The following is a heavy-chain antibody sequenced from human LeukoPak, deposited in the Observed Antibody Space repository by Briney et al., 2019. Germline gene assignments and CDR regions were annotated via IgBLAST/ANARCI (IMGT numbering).Heavy chain of an antibody. Sequence: GGSLRLSCAASGFIFSSYSMNWVRQAPGKGLEWVSYISSSSSTIYYADSVKGRFTISRDNAKNSLYLQMNSLRAEDTAVYYCARPRGCGSARCNNFDSWGQGTLVTVSS. J-gene: IGHJ4*02. CDR2: ISSSSSTI. CDR1: GFIFSSYS. V-gene: IGHV3-48*01. D-gene: IGHD2-2*01. CDR3: ARPRGCGSARCNNFDS.